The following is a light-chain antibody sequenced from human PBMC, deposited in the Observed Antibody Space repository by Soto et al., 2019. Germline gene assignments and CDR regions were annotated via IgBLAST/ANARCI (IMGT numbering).Light chain of an antibody. V-gene: IGKV3-20*01. CDR3: QQYGTSEII. J-gene: IGKJ5*01. CDR2: GAS. Sequence: ESVLTQSPDTLSLSPGERATLSRSASQSVSSALASYQQNPRQSPRPLIYGASSRAPGIPDRFSGSGSGTDVTLTISRLETEDFAVFYCQQYGTSEIIFGQGTRLEIK. CDR1: QSVSSA.